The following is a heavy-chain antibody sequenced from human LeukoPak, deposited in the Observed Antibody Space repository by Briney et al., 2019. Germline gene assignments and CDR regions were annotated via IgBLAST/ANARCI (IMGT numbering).Heavy chain of an antibody. Sequence: PGGSLRLSCAASGFTFSSYAMHWVRQAPGKGLEWVAVISYDGSNKYYADSVKGRFTISRDNSKNTLYLQMNSLRAEDTAVYYCAKGTLDIVVVPAAPKVYYFDYWGQGTLVTVSS. V-gene: IGHV3-30-3*01. D-gene: IGHD2-2*01. CDR2: ISYDGSNK. CDR3: AKGTLDIVVVPAAPKVYYFDY. CDR1: GFTFSSYA. J-gene: IGHJ4*02.